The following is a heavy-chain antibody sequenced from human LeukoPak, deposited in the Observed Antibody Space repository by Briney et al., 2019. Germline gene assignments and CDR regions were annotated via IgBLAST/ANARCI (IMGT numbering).Heavy chain of an antibody. CDR1: GYTFTGYY. J-gene: IGHJ6*02. CDR2: INPNSGGT. V-gene: IGHV1-2*04. D-gene: IGHD1-14*01. CDR3: ARAEVKFWYNGMDV. Sequence: GASVKVSCKASGYTFTGYYMHWVRQAPGQGLEWMGWINPNSGGTHYAQKFQGWVTMTRDTSISTAYMELSRLRSDDTAVYYCARAEVKFWYNGMDVWGQGTTVTVSS.